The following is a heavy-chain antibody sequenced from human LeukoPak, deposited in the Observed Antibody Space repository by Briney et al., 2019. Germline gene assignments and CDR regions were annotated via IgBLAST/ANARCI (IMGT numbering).Heavy chain of an antibody. D-gene: IGHD4-17*01. CDR3: AGARHGDYRWDY. Sequence: GESLKISCKDSGYSFTNYWIGWVRQMPGKGLEWMGIIHSADSNTKYSPSFQDQVTISADKSISTAYLQWSGLKASDTAMYYCAGARHGDYRWDYWGQGTLVTVSS. CDR1: GYSFTNYW. J-gene: IGHJ4*02. V-gene: IGHV5-51*01. CDR2: IHSADSNT.